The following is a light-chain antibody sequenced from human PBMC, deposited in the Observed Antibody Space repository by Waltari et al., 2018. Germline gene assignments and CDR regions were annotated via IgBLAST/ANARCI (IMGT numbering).Light chain of an antibody. CDR3: SSYTSSSTLNVV. CDR2: EVS. Sequence: QSALTQPASVSGSPGQSITISCTGTSRDVGGYNSVSWYQQHPGKAPKLMIYEVSNRPSGVSNRFSGSKSGNTASLTISGLQAEDEADYYCSSYTSSSTLNVVFGGGTKLTVL. V-gene: IGLV2-14*01. J-gene: IGLJ2*01. CDR1: SRDVGGYNS.